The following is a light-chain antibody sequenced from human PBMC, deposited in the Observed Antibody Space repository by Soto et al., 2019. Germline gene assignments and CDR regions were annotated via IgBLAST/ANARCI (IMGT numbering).Light chain of an antibody. Sequence: QSALTQPRSVSGSPGQSVTISCTGTSSDVGSSNYVSWYQQHPGKVPKLMIYDVCKRPSGVPDRFSGSKSDNTASLTISGLQAEDEADYYCCAYAGSYTYVFGTGTKLTVL. CDR2: DVC. CDR3: CAYAGSYTYV. CDR1: SSDVGSSNY. J-gene: IGLJ1*01. V-gene: IGLV2-11*01.